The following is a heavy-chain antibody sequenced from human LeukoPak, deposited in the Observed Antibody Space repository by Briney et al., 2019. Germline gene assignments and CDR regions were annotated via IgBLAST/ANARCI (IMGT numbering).Heavy chain of an antibody. J-gene: IGHJ4*02. CDR2: INGHGSTT. D-gene: IGHD3-9*01. Sequence: GGSLRPSCAASGLTFTNYAMTWVRQAPGKGLEWVSAINGHGSTTYYTVSVKGRFTISRDSSKNTVYLQMNSLRAEDTALYYCVAGVDILPGYPNVYWGQGTLVTVSS. CDR1: GLTFTNYA. V-gene: IGHV3-23*01. CDR3: VAGVDILPGYPNVY.